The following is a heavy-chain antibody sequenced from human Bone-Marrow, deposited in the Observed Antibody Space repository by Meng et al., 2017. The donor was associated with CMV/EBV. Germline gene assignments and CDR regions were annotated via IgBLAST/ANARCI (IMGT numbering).Heavy chain of an antibody. CDR2: ISGSGGST. D-gene: IGHD2-8*01. CDR1: GFTFSSYA. J-gene: IGHJ4*02. CDR3: TTPESKILYRG. Sequence: GESLKISCAASGFTFSSYAMSWVRQAPGKGLEWVSAISGSGGSTYYADSVKGRFTISRDNSKNTLYLQMNSLRAEDTAVYYCTTPESKILYRGWGQGTLVTVSS. V-gene: IGHV3-23*01.